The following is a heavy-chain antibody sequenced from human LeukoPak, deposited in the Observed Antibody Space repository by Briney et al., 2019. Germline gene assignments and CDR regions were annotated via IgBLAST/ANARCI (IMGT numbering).Heavy chain of an antibody. CDR2: IWFDGSSE. D-gene: IGHD3-10*01. CDR1: GFTFSGYG. V-gene: IGHV3-33*08. J-gene: IGHJ4*02. CDR3: TRESGSGNYYYDY. Sequence: GGSLRLSCAASGFTFSGYGMNWVRQAPGKGLEWVAVIWFDGSSEYYADSVKGRFTISRDNSKNTLYLQMNSLRAEDTAVYYCTRESGSGNYYYDYWGQGTLVTVSS.